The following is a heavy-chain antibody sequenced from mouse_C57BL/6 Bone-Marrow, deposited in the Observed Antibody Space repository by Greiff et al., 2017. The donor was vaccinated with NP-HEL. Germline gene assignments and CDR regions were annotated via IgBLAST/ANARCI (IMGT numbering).Heavy chain of an antibody. CDR3: YDYDGYFDY. CDR2: IHPNSGST. J-gene: IGHJ2*01. CDR1: GYTFTSYW. Sequence: VQLQQSGAELVKPGASVKLSCKASGYTFTSYWMHWVKQRPGQGLEWIGMIHPNSGSTNYNEKFKSKATLTVDKSSSTAYMQLSSLTSEDSAVYYCYDYDGYFDYWGQGTTLTVSS. V-gene: IGHV1-64*01. D-gene: IGHD2-4*01.